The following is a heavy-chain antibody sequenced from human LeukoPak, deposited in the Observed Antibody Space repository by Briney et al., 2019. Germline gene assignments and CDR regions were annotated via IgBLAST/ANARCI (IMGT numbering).Heavy chain of an antibody. Sequence: GGSLRLSCGGSGFTFNSYSMNWVRQAPGKGLEWVSYISSSSSSIYYADSVKGRFTISRDNAKNSLYLQMNSLRAEDTAVYYCARFSDYYYMDVWGKGTTVTVSS. CDR2: ISSSSSSI. CDR1: GFTFNSYS. V-gene: IGHV3-48*04. J-gene: IGHJ6*03. D-gene: IGHD1-26*01. CDR3: ARFSDYYYMDV.